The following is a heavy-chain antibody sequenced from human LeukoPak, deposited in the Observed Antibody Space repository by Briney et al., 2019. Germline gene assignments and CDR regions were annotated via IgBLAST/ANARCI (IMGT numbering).Heavy chain of an antibody. CDR2: IFPSGGEI. V-gene: IGHV3-21*01. Sequence: GGSLRLSCEASGFTFSTFAMIWVRQPPGKGLEWVSSIFPSGGEIHYADSVRGRFTISRDNAKNSLYLQMNSMRAEDTAVYYCARGEEGHVDYWGQGTLVTVSS. D-gene: IGHD1-26*01. CDR3: ARGEEGHVDY. CDR1: GFTFSTFA. J-gene: IGHJ4*02.